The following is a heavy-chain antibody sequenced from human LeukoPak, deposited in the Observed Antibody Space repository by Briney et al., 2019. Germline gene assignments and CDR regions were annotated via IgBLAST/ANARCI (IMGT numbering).Heavy chain of an antibody. D-gene: IGHD2-2*01. Sequence: ASVKVSCKASGYTFTGYYMHWVRQAPGQGLEWMGWINPNSGGTNYAQKFQGRVTMTRDTSISTAYMELSRLRSDDTAVYYCARPRMVPAATEDFYFDYWGQGTLVTVSS. CDR3: ARPRMVPAATEDFYFDY. V-gene: IGHV1-2*02. CDR1: GYTFTGYY. J-gene: IGHJ4*02. CDR2: INPNSGGT.